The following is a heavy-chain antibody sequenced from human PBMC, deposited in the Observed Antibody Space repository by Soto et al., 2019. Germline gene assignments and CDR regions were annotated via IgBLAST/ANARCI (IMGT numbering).Heavy chain of an antibody. V-gene: IGHV4-39*01. D-gene: IGHD6-13*01. CDR3: ARLYSSSLVPQFDP. CDR1: GGSISSSSYY. CDR2: IYYSGST. J-gene: IGHJ5*02. Sequence: QLQLQESGPGLVKPSETLSLTCTVSGGSISSSSYYWGWIRQPPGKGLEWIGSIYYSGSTYYNPSLKSRVTISVATSKNQFSLKLSSVPAADTAVYYCARLYSSSLVPQFDPWGQGTLVTVSS.